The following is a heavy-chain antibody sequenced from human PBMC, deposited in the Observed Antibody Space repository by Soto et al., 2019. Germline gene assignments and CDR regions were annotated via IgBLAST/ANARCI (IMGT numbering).Heavy chain of an antibody. D-gene: IGHD3-3*01. CDR2: IKQDGSEK. CDR1: GFTFSSYW. J-gene: IGHJ6*02. Sequence: PGGSLRLSCAASGFTFSSYWMSWVRQAPGKGLEWVANIKQDGSEKYYVDSVKGRFTISRDNAKNSLYLQMNSLRAEDTAVYYCARGVEGNYDFWSGSLDVWGQGTTVTVS. V-gene: IGHV3-7*01. CDR3: ARGVEGNYDFWSGSLDV.